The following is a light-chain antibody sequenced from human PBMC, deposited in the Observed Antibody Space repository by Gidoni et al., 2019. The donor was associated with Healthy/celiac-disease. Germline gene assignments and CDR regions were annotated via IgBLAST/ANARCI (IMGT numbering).Light chain of an antibody. CDR3: QQYGSSPPYT. V-gene: IGKV3-20*01. Sequence: ELVLTQSPGTLSLSPGERATLSCRASQSVSSSYLAWYQQKPGQAPRLLPYGASSRATGIPDRFSGSGSGTDFTLTISRLEPEDFAVYYCQQYGSSPPYTFGQGTKLEIK. CDR1: QSVSSSY. J-gene: IGKJ2*01. CDR2: GAS.